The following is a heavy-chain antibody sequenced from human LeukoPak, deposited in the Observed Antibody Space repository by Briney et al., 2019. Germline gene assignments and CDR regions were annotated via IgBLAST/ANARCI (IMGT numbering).Heavy chain of an antibody. Sequence: PGGSLRLSCAASGFTFSSDSMNWVRQAPGKGLEWVSSISSSSSYIYYADSVKGRFTISRDNAKNSLYLQMNSLRAEDTAVYYCASSLRWASDYWGQGTLVTVSS. CDR2: ISSSSSYI. CDR3: ASSLRWASDY. J-gene: IGHJ4*02. D-gene: IGHD4-23*01. CDR1: GFTFSSDS. V-gene: IGHV3-21*01.